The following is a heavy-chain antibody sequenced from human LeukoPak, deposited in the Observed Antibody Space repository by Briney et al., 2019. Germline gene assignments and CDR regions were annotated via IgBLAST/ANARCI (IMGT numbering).Heavy chain of an antibody. Sequence: PSETLSLTCAVYGASFSGYCWSWIRRPPGKGLEWIGEINHRGSINYNPSLKSRVTISVDTSKNQFSLKLSPVTAADTAVYYCARGGGHCSGGSCYEGGWFDPWGQGTLVTVSS. CDR3: ARGGGHCSGGSCYEGGWFDP. V-gene: IGHV4-34*01. CDR2: INHRGSI. J-gene: IGHJ5*02. CDR1: GASFSGYC. D-gene: IGHD2-15*01.